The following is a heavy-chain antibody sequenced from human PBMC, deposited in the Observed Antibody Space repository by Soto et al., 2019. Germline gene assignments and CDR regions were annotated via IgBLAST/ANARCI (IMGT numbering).Heavy chain of an antibody. V-gene: IGHV4-39*07. CDR3: ARFHFPRRENGQGVAAPPYYYYMDV. D-gene: IGHD2-15*01. J-gene: IGHJ6*03. CDR1: GGSISSSSYY. CDR2: IYYSGST. Sequence: SETLSLTCTVSGGSISSSSYYWGWIRQPPGKGLEWIGSIYYSGSTYYNPSLKSRVTISVDTSKNQFSLKLSSVTAADTAVYYCARFHFPRRENGQGVAAPPYYYYMDVWGKGTTVTVS.